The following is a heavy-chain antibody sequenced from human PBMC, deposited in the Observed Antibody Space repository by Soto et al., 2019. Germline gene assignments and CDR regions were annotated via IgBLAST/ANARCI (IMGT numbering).Heavy chain of an antibody. Sequence: GGSLRLSCTASGFTFGYYAMSWVRQSPGKGLEWVGFIRSKAYGGTTEYAASVKGRFTISRDDSKSIAYLQMNSLKTEDTAVYYCTQGEVGYYYGMDVWGQGTTVTVSS. D-gene: IGHD3-16*01. CDR2: IRSKAYGGTT. CDR3: TQGEVGYYYGMDV. CDR1: GFTFGYYA. J-gene: IGHJ6*02. V-gene: IGHV3-49*04.